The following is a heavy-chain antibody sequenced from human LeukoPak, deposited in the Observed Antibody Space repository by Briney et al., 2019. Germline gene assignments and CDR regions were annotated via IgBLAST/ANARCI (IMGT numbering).Heavy chain of an antibody. V-gene: IGHV4-4*07. Sequence: SETLSLTCTVSGGSISSYYWSWIRQPAGKGLEWIGRIYTSGSTNYNPSLKSRVTMSVDTSKNQFSLKLSSVTAADTAVYYCARDYYDSSGYYRTDVWGKGTTVTISS. CDR3: ARDYYDSSGYYRTDV. CDR2: IYTSGST. D-gene: IGHD3-22*01. J-gene: IGHJ6*04. CDR1: GGSISSYY.